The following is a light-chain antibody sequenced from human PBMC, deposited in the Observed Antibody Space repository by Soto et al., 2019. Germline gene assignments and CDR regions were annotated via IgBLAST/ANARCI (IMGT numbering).Light chain of an antibody. J-gene: IGLJ1*01. CDR1: SSDVGGYNY. CDR3: SSYTITSTLYV. CDR2: DVT. Sequence: QSVLTQPASVSGSPGQSITISCTGTSSDVGGYNYVSWYQQHPGKAPKLMIYDVTNRPSGVSNRFSGSKSGNTASLTISGLQAEDEADYYCSSYTITSTLYVFGTGTKVTV. V-gene: IGLV2-14*01.